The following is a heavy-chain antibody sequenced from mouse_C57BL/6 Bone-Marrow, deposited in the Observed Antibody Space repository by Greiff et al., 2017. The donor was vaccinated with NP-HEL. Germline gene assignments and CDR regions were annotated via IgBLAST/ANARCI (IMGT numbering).Heavy chain of an antibody. J-gene: IGHJ2*01. D-gene: IGHD2-5*01. Sequence: VQLQQPGAELVMPGASVKLSCKASGYTFTSYWMHWVKQRPGQGLEWIGEIDPSDSYTTYNQKFKGKSTLTVDKSSSTAYMQLSSLTSEDSAVYYCARSYYSNYLYYFDYWGQGTTLTVSS. CDR2: IDPSDSYT. CDR3: ARSYYSNYLYYFDY. CDR1: GYTFTSYW. V-gene: IGHV1-69*01.